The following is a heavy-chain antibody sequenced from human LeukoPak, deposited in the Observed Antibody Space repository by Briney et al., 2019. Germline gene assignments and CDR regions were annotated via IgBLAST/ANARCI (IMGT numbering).Heavy chain of an antibody. D-gene: IGHD1-26*01. CDR3: ARIYVGGTRNYYYGMDL. Sequence: ASVKVSCKASGYNFTIYDIKWVRQATGQGLEWMGWMNPNSGDTGYAQKFQGSVTMTRDTSVSTAYMELSSLRSEDSAVYFCARIYVGGTRNYYYGMDLWGQGATVTVSS. CDR1: GYNFTIYD. CDR2: MNPNSGDT. V-gene: IGHV1-8*01. J-gene: IGHJ6*02.